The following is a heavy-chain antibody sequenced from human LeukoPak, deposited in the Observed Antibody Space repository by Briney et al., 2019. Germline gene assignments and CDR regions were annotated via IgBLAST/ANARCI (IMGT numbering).Heavy chain of an antibody. J-gene: IGHJ4*02. CDR2: INHSGST. CDR3: ARGFSH. CDR1: GGSFSGYY. Sequence: PSETLSLTCAVYGGSFSGYYWSWIRQPPGKGLEWIGEINHSGSTNYNPSLKSRVTMSLDTSKNQFFLNLNSVTAADTAVYYCARGFSHWGQGTLVTVSS. V-gene: IGHV4-34*01.